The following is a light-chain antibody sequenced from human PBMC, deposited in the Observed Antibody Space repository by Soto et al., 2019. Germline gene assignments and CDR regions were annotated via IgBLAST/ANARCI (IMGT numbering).Light chain of an antibody. CDR2: DAS. CDR3: QQYDNLPT. J-gene: IGKJ4*01. V-gene: IGKV1-33*01. Sequence: DIQMTQSPSSLSASVGDRVTITCQASQDISNYLNWYQQKSGKAPKLLIYDASNLETGVPSRFSGSGSGTDFTFTISSLQPEDIATYYCQQYDNLPTFGGGTKVDIK. CDR1: QDISNY.